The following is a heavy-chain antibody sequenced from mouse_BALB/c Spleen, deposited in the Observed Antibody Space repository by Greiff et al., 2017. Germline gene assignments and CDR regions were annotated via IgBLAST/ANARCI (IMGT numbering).Heavy chain of an antibody. CDR2: INPSNGRT. Sequence: VQLQQSGAELAKPGASVKMSCKASGYTFTSYWMHWVKQRPGQGLEWIGYINPSNGRTNYNEKFKSKATLTVDKSSSTAYMQLSSLTSEDSAVYYCARNRMDYWGQGTSVTVSS. V-gene: IGHV1-7*01. J-gene: IGHJ4*01. CDR1: GYTFTSYW. CDR3: ARNRMDY.